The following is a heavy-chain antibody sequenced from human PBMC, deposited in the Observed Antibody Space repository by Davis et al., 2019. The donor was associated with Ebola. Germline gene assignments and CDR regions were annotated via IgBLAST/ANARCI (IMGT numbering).Heavy chain of an antibody. D-gene: IGHD6-13*01. CDR1: GYTFTSYA. CDR3: ARVQSAAAVLPFYAMDV. Sequence: AASVKVSCKASGYTFTSYAMHWVRQAPGQRLEWMGWINAGNGNTKYSQKLQGRVTITRDTSASTAYMELSSLRSEDTAVYYCARVQSAAAVLPFYAMDVWGQGTTVTVSS. J-gene: IGHJ6*02. V-gene: IGHV1-3*01. CDR2: INAGNGNT.